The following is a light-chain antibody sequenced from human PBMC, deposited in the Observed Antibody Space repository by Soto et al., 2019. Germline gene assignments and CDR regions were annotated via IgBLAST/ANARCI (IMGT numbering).Light chain of an antibody. CDR3: QHYDGAGT. V-gene: IGKV3-20*01. CDR1: QSVSSSY. CDR2: SAS. Sequence: IVLTQSPGTLSLSPGERATLSCRASQSVSSSYLGWYQQKPGQAPRLLIYSASCRATGVPDRFSGSGSGTVFTPTISRLEPEDFALYYFQHYDGAGTFGQGTTMEI. J-gene: IGKJ2*01.